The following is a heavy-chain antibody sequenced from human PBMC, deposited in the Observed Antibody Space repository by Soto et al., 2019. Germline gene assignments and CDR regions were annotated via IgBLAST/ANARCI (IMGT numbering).Heavy chain of an antibody. V-gene: IGHV4-59*01. CDR1: DGSISSYY. Sequence: QVQLQESGPGLVKPSETLSLTCSVSDGSISSYYWGWIRQPPGKGLEWIGNIFYTGSTNTSPSHKTRFTITVDTSKNQFSLTLSSVTAADTAVYYCARLSPIGNNWNYFDFWGQGTLVTVSS. CDR2: IFYTGST. D-gene: IGHD1-1*01. J-gene: IGHJ4*02. CDR3: ARLSPIGNNWNYFDF.